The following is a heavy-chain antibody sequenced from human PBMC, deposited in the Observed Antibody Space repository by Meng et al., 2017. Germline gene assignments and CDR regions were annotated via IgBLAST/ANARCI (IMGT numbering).Heavy chain of an antibody. V-gene: IGHV4-34*01. CDR1: GGICRDYY. J-gene: IGHJ4*02. Sequence: GLLKVPDTSTLHSAFHGGICRDYYMTWCRQPQRKGLDGVRENHLSGRTDYSPSGKSRVTITLDTSKNECSLTLSSMTAADTAVYYCSRGVDWEKSGHIWGQGTLVTVSS. CDR3: SRGVDWEKSGHI. CDR2: NHLSGRT. D-gene: IGHD1-26*01.